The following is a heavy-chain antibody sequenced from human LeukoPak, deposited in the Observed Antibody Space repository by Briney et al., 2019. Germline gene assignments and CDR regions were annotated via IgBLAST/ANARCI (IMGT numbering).Heavy chain of an antibody. D-gene: IGHD6-19*01. J-gene: IGHJ4*02. CDR1: GFTFSSYA. CDR2: ISYDGSNK. CDR3: ARDGSSGWSVYYFDY. Sequence: GGSLRLSCAASGFTFSSYAMHWVRQAPGKGLEWVAVISYDGSNKYYADSVKGRFTISRDNSKNTLYLQMNSLRAEDTAVYYCARDGSSGWSVYYFDYWGQGTLVTVSS. V-gene: IGHV3-30-3*01.